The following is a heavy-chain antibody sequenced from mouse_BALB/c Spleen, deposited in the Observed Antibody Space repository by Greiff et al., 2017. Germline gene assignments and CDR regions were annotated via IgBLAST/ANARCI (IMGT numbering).Heavy chain of an antibody. V-gene: IGHV2-6-7*01. CDR3: ARDRNYYGSSYGYYAMDY. Sequence: QVQLKESGPGLVAPSQSLSITCTVSGFSLTGYGVNWVRQPPGKGLEWLGMIWGDGSTDYNSALKSRLSISKDNSKSQVFLKMNSLQTDDTARYYCARDRNYYGSSYGYYAMDYWGQGTSVTVSS. CDR2: IWGDGST. D-gene: IGHD1-1*01. J-gene: IGHJ4*01. CDR1: GFSLTGYG.